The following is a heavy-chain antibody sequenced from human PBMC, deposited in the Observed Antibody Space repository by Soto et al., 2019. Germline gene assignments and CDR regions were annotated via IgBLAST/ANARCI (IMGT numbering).Heavy chain of an antibody. J-gene: IGHJ4*02. CDR2: INHSGST. V-gene: IGHV4-34*01. CDR1: GGSFSGHY. Sequence: QVQLQQWGAGLLKPSETLSLTCAVYGGSFSGHYWSWIRQPPGKGLEWIGEINHSGSTNYNPSLKSRVTISVDTSKNQFSLKLSSVTAADTAVYYCARGSRAVAGTGGVYFDYWGQGTLVTVSS. CDR3: ARGSRAVAGTGGVYFDY. D-gene: IGHD6-19*01.